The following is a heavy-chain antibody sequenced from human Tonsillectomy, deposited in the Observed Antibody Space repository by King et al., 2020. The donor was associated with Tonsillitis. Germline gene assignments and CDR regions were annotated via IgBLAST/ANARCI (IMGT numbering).Heavy chain of an antibody. CDR2: IQLKSDGGTI. J-gene: IGHJ4*02. CDR1: GFTFSNAW. V-gene: IGHV3-15*01. CDR3: VTGLGRTNGDS. Sequence: QLVQSGGGLVQPGGSLRLSCAASGFTFSNAWMSWVRQAPGKGLEWVGRIQLKSDGGTIYYAAPVKGRFTISRDDSKRTLYLQMNNLIAEDTAVYYCVTGLGRTNGDSWGQGTLVTVAS. D-gene: IGHD1-14*01.